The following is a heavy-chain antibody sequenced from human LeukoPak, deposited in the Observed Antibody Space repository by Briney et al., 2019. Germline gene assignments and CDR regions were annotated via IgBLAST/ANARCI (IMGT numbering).Heavy chain of an antibody. CDR1: GGSISSYY. CDR3: ARGAYDYYTSGSYYNY. CDR2: IDQSGST. V-gene: IGHV4-34*01. J-gene: IGHJ4*02. D-gene: IGHD3-10*01. Sequence: PSETLSLTCTVSGGSISSYYWSWIRQPPGKGLEWIGEIDQSGSTKYNPSLKSRVTISVDTSKNEFSLKLMSVTAADRAVYYCARGAYDYYTSGSYYNYWGQGTLVTVSS.